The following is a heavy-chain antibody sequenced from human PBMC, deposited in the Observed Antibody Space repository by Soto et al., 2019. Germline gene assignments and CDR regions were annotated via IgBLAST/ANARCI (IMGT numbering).Heavy chain of an antibody. CDR1: EFTVTSNY. Sequence: EVQLVESGGGLVQPGGSLRLSCAASEFTVTSNYMRWVRQAPGKGLEWVSGIYSGGSTYYADFAKGRFTISSDNSKNTVYIPMNILRAEQTAVDYCACATSSSWGNCLLDFWGQGTLVTVSS. CDR2: IYSGGST. CDR3: ACATSSSWGNCLLDF. J-gene: IGHJ4*02. V-gene: IGHV3-53*04. D-gene: IGHD2-15*01.